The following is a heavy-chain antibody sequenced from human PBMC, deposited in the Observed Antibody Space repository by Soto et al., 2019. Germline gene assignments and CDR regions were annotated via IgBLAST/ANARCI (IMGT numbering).Heavy chain of an antibody. J-gene: IGHJ5*02. CDR1: GASISGFY. CDR3: VRDGTKTLRDWFDP. V-gene: IGHV4-4*07. Sequence: PSETLSLTCTVSGASISGFYWSWIRKSAGKGLEWIGRIYATGTTDYNPSLKSRVMMSVDTSRKQFSLKLRSVTAADTAVYYCVRDGTKTLRDWFDPWGQGISVTVSS. D-gene: IGHD1-1*01. CDR2: IYATGTT.